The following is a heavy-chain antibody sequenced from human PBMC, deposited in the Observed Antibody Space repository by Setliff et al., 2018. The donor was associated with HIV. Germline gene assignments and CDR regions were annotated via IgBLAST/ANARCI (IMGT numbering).Heavy chain of an antibody. D-gene: IGHD6-13*01. Sequence: GESLKISCRGSGYTFTNYWIGWVRQMPGRGLEWVANIKQDGSDMHYIESVKGRFTIFRDNAKNSVFLQMNSLRAEDTGVYYCATQTGFYNSHWYDYWGQGTMVTVSS. J-gene: IGHJ4*02. CDR2: IKQDGSDM. CDR1: GYTFTNYW. V-gene: IGHV3-7*01. CDR3: ATQTGFYNSHWYDY.